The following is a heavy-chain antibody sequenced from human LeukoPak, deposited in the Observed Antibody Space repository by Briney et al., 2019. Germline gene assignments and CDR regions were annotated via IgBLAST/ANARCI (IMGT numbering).Heavy chain of an antibody. V-gene: IGHV1-69*06. J-gene: IGHJ4*02. CDR3: AREAPSCSGGSCYGDYFDY. D-gene: IGHD2-15*01. CDR2: IIPIFGTA. Sequence: ASVKDSCKASGGTFSSYAISWVRQAPGQGLEWMGGIIPIFGTANYAQKFQGRVTITADKSTSTAYMELSSLRSEDTAVYYCAREAPSCSGGSCYGDYFDYWGQGTLVTVSS. CDR1: GGTFSSYA.